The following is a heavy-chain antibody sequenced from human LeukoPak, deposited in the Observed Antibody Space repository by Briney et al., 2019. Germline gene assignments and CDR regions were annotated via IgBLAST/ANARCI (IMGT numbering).Heavy chain of an antibody. D-gene: IGHD5-18*01. Sequence: PGGSLRLSCAASGFTFSSHGMTWLRQTPAKGLEWVSGIFGSGGSPHYADPVKGRFTISRDNSRDTVYVQINSLRAEDTAVYYCGKTTIGYSSGQKPAWPVDYWGQGALVTVSS. V-gene: IGHV3-23*01. CDR2: IFGSGGSP. J-gene: IGHJ4*02. CDR3: GKTTIGYSSGQKPAWPVDY. CDR1: GFTFSSHG.